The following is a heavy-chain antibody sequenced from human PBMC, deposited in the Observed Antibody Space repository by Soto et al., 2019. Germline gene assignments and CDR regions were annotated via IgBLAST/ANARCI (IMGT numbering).Heavy chain of an antibody. CDR3: ARSYRGDNCALDY. D-gene: IGHD2-21*02. J-gene: IGHJ4*02. CDR2: VSKDGSDK. CDR1: GFIFSSFP. Sequence: QAGGSLRLSCAASGFIFSSFPMHWVRQAPGKGLEWVAVVSKDGSDKHYADSVKGRFTISRDNSENTLHLQMNSLRPEDTGVYYCARSYRGDNCALDYWGQGTPVTVSS. V-gene: IGHV3-30-3*01.